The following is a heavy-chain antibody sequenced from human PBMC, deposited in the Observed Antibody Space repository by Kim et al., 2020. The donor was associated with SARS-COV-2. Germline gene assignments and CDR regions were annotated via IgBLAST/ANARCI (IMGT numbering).Heavy chain of an antibody. CDR2: IYSGGST. V-gene: IGHV3-53*01. CDR3: ARGRVVPAAKFIGSGYYFDY. Sequence: GGSLRLSCAASGFTVSSNYMSWVRQAPGKGLEWVSVIYSGGSTYYADSVKGRFTISRDNSKNTLYLQMNSLRAEDTAVYYCARGRVVPAAKFIGSGYYFDYWGQGTLVTVSS. J-gene: IGHJ4*02. CDR1: GFTVSSNY. D-gene: IGHD2-2*01.